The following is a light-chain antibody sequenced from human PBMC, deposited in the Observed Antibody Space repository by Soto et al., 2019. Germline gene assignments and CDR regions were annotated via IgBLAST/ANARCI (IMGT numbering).Light chain of an antibody. CDR3: SSYTTSSSWV. Sequence: QSALTQPASVSGSPGQSITISCTGTSSDVGGYNYVSWFQQHPGKAPQLMIYVVSNRPSGISNRFSGSKSGNTASLTISGLQAEDEADYYCSSYTTSSSWVFGGGTKVTVL. CDR1: SSDVGGYNY. J-gene: IGLJ3*02. V-gene: IGLV2-14*01. CDR2: VVS.